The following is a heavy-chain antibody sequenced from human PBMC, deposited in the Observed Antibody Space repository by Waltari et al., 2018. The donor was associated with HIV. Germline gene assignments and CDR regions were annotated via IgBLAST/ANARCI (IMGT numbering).Heavy chain of an antibody. V-gene: IGHV3-7*01. CDR2: IMEDGTEK. CDR3: ARLIREGYNDWYFDL. D-gene: IGHD1-20*01. J-gene: IGHJ2*01. CDR1: GFQVNSFW. Sequence: EVELVESGGGLVQAGGSLRLSGKGSGFQVNSFWMSWVRQGPGKGLEWVANIMEDGTEKNYLESVKGRFTISKDSLKNSAYLTLNNMTAGDTAVYFCARLIREGYNDWYFDLWGRGTLITV.